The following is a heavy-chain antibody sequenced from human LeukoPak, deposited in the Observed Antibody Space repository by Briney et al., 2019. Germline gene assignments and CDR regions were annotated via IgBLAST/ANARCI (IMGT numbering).Heavy chain of an antibody. CDR1: GFTFSSCW. CDR2: IKSDGSVT. V-gene: IGHV3-74*01. CDR3: VSDFGWNDERYFDS. D-gene: IGHD1-1*01. Sequence: GGSLRLSCAASGFTFSSCWMHWVRQPPGKGLVWVSRIKSDGSVTDYADSVRGRFTISRDNAKNTLYLQMNSLRAEDTALYYCVSDFGWNDERYFDSWGQGTLVTVSS. J-gene: IGHJ4*02.